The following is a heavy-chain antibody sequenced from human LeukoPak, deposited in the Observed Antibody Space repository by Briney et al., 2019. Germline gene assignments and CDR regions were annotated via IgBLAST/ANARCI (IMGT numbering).Heavy chain of an antibody. CDR3: ARASGHYGDYPFDY. D-gene: IGHD4-17*01. CDR2: IWYDGSNK. Sequence: PGRSLRLSCAASGFTFSSYGMHWVRQAPGKGLEWVAVIWYDGSNKYYADSVKGRFTISRDNSKNTLYLQMNSLRAEDTAVYYCARASGHYGDYPFDYWGQGTLVTVSP. J-gene: IGHJ4*02. V-gene: IGHV3-33*01. CDR1: GFTFSSYG.